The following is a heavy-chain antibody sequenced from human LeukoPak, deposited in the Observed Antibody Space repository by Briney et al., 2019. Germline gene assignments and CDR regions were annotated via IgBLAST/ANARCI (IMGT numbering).Heavy chain of an antibody. CDR3: VKPGVVNMIVAVTFFDY. J-gene: IGHJ4*02. V-gene: IGHV3-64D*06. CDR1: GFPFNMYA. D-gene: IGHD3-22*01. Sequence: GGSLRLSCSASGFPFNMYAMHWVRQAPGKGLEYVSGISSSEDNTHYADSVKGRFTISRDNSKNTLYLQMSSLRAEDTAVYYCVKPGVVNMIVAVTFFDYWGQGTLVTVS. CDR2: ISSSEDNT.